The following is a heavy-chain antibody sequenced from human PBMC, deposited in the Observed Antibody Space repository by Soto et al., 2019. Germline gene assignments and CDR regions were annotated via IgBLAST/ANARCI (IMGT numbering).Heavy chain of an antibody. Sequence: PSETLSLTCTVSGGSLSRSTYYWVWIRQPPGKGLEWIGSIYSSGSTYYNPSLMSRVTISVDTSKNQFSLKLSSVTAADTALYYCARSYDSSGYYFHYWGQGTLVTVS. V-gene: IGHV4-39*01. J-gene: IGHJ4*02. CDR1: GGSLSRSTYY. D-gene: IGHD3-22*01. CDR3: ARSYDSSGYYFHY. CDR2: IYSSGST.